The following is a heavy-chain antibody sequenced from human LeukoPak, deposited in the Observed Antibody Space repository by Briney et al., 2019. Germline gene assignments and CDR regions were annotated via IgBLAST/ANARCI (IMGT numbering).Heavy chain of an antibody. V-gene: IGHV3-23*01. Sequence: PGGSLRLSCAASGFTFSSYAMSWVRQAPGKGLEWVSAISGSGGSTYYADSVKGRFTISRDNSKNTLYLQMNSLRAEDTAVYYCAKDRRITFGGVIGPLYWGQGTLVTVSS. CDR3: AKDRRITFGGVIGPLY. CDR2: ISGSGGST. J-gene: IGHJ4*02. D-gene: IGHD3-16*01. CDR1: GFTFSSYA.